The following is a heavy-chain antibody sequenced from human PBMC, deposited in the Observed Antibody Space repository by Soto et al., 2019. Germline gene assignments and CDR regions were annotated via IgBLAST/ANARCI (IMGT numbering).Heavy chain of an antibody. CDR2: INHSGST. CDR3: ARGQPPNGPGENWFDP. Sequence: QVQLQQWGAGLLKPSETLSLTCAVYGGSFSGYYWSWIRQPPGKGLEWIGEINHSGSTNYNPSLKSRVTISVDTSKNQFSLKLSSVTAADTAVYYCARGQPPNGPGENWFDPWGQGTLVTVSS. V-gene: IGHV4-34*01. J-gene: IGHJ5*02. D-gene: IGHD2-2*01. CDR1: GGSFSGYY.